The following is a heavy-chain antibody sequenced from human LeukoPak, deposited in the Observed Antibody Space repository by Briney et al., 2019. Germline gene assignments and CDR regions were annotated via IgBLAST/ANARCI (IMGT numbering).Heavy chain of an antibody. Sequence: PSETLSLTCAVSGYSISSGYYWAGIRQPPGKGLGWIGSIYHSGRTYYNPSLKSRATISVDTSKNQFSLKLTSVTGADTAVYYWARHNRVRGYMDVRGNESTVTVSS. CDR2: IYHSGRT. V-gene: IGHV4-38-2*01. D-gene: IGHD3-10*01. CDR1: GYSISSGYY. CDR3: ARHNRVRGYMDV. J-gene: IGHJ6*03.